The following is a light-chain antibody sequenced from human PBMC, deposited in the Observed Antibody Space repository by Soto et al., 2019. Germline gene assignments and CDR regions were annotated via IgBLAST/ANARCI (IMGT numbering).Light chain of an antibody. CDR2: GAS. J-gene: IGKJ1*01. V-gene: IGKV3-20*01. CDR3: QQYCGSLWT. CDR1: QSVSSSY. Sequence: EIVLTQSPGTLSLSPGDRATLSCRASQSVSSSYLAWYQQTPGQAPRLLMYGASSRATGIPDRFSGSGSGTDFTLTISRLEPEDFAVYYCQQYCGSLWTFGQGTKVEIK.